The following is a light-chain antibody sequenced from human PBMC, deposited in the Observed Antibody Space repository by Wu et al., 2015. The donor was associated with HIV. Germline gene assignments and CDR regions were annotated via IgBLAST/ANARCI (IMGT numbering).Light chain of an antibody. V-gene: IGKV1-27*01. CDR3: QKXDSVPWT. CDR2: VAS. Sequence: DIQMTQSPSSLSASVGDRVTITCRASQGIRKYLAWYQQKPGKAPKVLIYVASTLQSGVPSRFSGSGYGTDFSLTISSLQPEDVATYYCQKXDSVPWTFGQGPRWKSN. J-gene: IGKJ1*01. CDR1: QGIRKY.